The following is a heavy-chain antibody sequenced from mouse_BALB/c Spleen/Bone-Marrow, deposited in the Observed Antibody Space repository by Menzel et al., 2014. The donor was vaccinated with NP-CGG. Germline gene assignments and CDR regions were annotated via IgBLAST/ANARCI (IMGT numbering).Heavy chain of an antibody. CDR1: GFTFSSYG. V-gene: IGHV5-6-3*01. CDR3: ARDDVWYAMDY. CDR2: INSNGGST. J-gene: IGHJ4*01. Sequence: DVHLVESGGGLVQPGGSLKLSCAASGFTFSSYGMSWVRQTPDKRLELVATINSNGGSTYYPDSVKGRFTISRDNAKNTLYLRMSSLKSEDTAMYYCARDDVWYAMDYWGQGTSVTVSS.